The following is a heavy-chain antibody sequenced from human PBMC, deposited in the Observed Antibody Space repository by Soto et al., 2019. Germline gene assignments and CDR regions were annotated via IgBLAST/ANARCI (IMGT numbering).Heavy chain of an antibody. J-gene: IGHJ4*02. CDR3: ARGRTVRNYADDSSDYFYFFDY. CDR1: GDSISTFY. V-gene: IGHV4-59*01. D-gene: IGHD3-22*01. CDR2: VYYTGST. Sequence: SETLSLTCTVSGDSISTFYWGWMRQSPGKELEWIGYVYYTGSTNYNPSLKSRVTISVDRSKNQFSLKLTSANAADTTVYYCARGRTVRNYADDSSDYFYFFDYWGQGTQVTVSS.